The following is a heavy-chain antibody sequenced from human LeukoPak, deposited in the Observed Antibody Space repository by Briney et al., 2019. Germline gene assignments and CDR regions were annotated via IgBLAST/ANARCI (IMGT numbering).Heavy chain of an antibody. CDR2: ISAYNGNT. CDR3: ARGSSSWYAGIGYYGMDV. D-gene: IGHD6-13*01. V-gene: IGHV1-18*01. J-gene: IGHJ6*02. Sequence: ASVKVSCKASGYTFTSYGISWVRQAPGQGLEWMGWISAYNGNTNYAQKLQGRVTMITDTSTSTAYMELRSLRSDDTAVYYCARGSSSWYAGIGYYGMDVWGQGTTVTVSS. CDR1: GYTFTSYG.